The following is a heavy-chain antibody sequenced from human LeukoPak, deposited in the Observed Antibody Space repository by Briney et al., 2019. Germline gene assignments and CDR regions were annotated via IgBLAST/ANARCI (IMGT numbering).Heavy chain of an antibody. J-gene: IGHJ4*02. CDR3: ARIGGSYYEYYFDY. Sequence: SKTLSLTCTVSGGSISNYYWSWIRQPAGKGLEWIGRIYTSGSTNYNPSLKSRVTMSVDTSKNQFSLKLSSVTAADTAVYYCARIGGSYYEYYFDYWGQGTLVTVSS. D-gene: IGHD1-26*01. CDR2: IYTSGST. CDR1: GGSISNYY. V-gene: IGHV4-4*07.